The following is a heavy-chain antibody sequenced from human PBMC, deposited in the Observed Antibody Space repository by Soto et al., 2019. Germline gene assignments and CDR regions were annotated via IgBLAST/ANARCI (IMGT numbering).Heavy chain of an antibody. CDR1: GFTFVGYS. J-gene: IGHJ6*02. V-gene: IGHV3-21*01. CDR3: ARYLLVGATGPYYSYGMDV. CDR2: IRGSSSYI. Sequence: GGSLRLSCAASGFTFVGYSMNGVRQAPGKGLEWVSSIRGSSSYIYYADSVKGRFTISRDNAKNSLYLQMNSLRAEDTAVYYCARYLLVGATGPYYSYGMDVWGQGTTVTVSS. D-gene: IGHD1-26*01.